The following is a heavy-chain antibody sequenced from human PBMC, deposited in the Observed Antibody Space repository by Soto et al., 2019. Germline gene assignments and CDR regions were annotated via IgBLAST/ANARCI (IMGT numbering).Heavy chain of an antibody. V-gene: IGHV4-39*01. J-gene: IGHJ4*02. D-gene: IGHD5-12*01. CDR3: ARGGGYVEALDY. CDR2: IYYSGST. Sequence: SETLSLTCTVSGGSISSSSYYWGWIRQPPGKGLEWIGSIYYSGSTYYNPSLKSRVTISVDTSKNQFSLKLSSVNAADTAVYYCARGGGYVEALDYWGQGTLVTVSS. CDR1: GGSISSSSYY.